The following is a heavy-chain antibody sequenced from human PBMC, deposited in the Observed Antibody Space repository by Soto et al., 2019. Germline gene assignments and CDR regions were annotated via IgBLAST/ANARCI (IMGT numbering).Heavy chain of an antibody. CDR1: GFTFSSYS. J-gene: IGHJ5*02. D-gene: IGHD4-17*01. Sequence: EVQLVESGGGLVKPGGSLRLSCAASGFTFSSYSMNWVRQAPGKGLEWVSSISSSSSYIYYADSVKGRLTISRDNAKNSLYLQMNSLRAEDTAVYYCARGYDYGDYSWFDPWGQGTLVTVSS. CDR2: ISSSSSYI. CDR3: ARGYDYGDYSWFDP. V-gene: IGHV3-21*01.